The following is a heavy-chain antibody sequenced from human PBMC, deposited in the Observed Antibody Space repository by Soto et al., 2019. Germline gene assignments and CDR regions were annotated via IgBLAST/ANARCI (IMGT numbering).Heavy chain of an antibody. CDR3: ARVGLGAYHY. Sequence: QVQLVQSGAEVKKPGSSVKVSCKASGGIFSNFAFNWMRQAPGQGLEWMGGIIPTLGTPHYAQKFLGRGTITADESTRTVYMEMSSLTVEDTAVYYCARVGLGAYHYWGQGTLVIVSS. CDR1: GGIFSNFA. V-gene: IGHV1-69*01. CDR2: IIPTLGTP. J-gene: IGHJ4*02. D-gene: IGHD6-19*01.